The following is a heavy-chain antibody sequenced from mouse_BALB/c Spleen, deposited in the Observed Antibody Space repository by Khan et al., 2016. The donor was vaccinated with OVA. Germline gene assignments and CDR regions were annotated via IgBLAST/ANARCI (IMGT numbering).Heavy chain of an antibody. Sequence: EVELVESGGDLVKPGGSLTLSCAVSGFTFSSYSMPWVRQTPDKRLEWVAIISSGGDYTYYSDSVKGRIIISRDNAKKTLYMKMSSLRSEDTARYYCASHLTESFAYWGQGTLVTVSA. CDR1: GFTFSSYS. J-gene: IGHJ3*01. CDR3: ASHLTESFAY. CDR2: ISSGGDYT. V-gene: IGHV5-6*01. D-gene: IGHD4-1*01.